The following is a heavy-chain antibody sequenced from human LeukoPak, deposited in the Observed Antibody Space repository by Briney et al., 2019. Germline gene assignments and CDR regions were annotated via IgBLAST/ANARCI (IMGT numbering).Heavy chain of an antibody. CDR2: ISYDGSNK. V-gene: IGHV3-30*04. CDR1: GFTFSSYA. CDR3: ARDMTTVTGDAFDI. Sequence: GGSLRLSCAASGFTFSSYAMHWVRQAPGKGLEWVAVISYDGSNKYYADSVKGRFTISRDNSKNTLYLQMNSLRAEDTAVYYCARDMTTVTGDAFDIWGQGTMVTVSS. D-gene: IGHD4-17*01. J-gene: IGHJ3*02.